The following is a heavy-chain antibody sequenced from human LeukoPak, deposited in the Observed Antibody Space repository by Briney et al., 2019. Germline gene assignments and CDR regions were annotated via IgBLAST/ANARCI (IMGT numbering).Heavy chain of an antibody. V-gene: IGHV3-7*01. Sequence: GGSLRLSCAASGFTFSSYWMSWVRQAPGKGLEWVANIKQDGSEGYYVDSVKGRFTISRDNAKNSLYLQMNSLRAEDTAVYYCARADDGSYEYYFDYWGQGTLVTVSS. CDR3: ARADDGSYEYYFDY. CDR1: GFTFSSYW. D-gene: IGHD1-26*01. CDR2: IKQDGSEG. J-gene: IGHJ4*02.